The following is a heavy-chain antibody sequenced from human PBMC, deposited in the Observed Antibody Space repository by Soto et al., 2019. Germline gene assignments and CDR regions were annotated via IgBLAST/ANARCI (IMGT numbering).Heavy chain of an antibody. J-gene: IGHJ6*02. CDR1: GYTFTGYY. V-gene: IGHV1-2*04. CDR2: INPNSGGT. D-gene: IGHD6-19*01. CDR3: ARVLVAGTHYYGMDV. Sequence: ASVKVSCKASGYTFTGYYMHWVRQAPGQGLEWMGWINPNSGGTNYAQKFQGWVTMTRDTSISTAYMELSRPRSDDTAVYYCARVLVAGTHYYGMDVWGQGTTVTVSS.